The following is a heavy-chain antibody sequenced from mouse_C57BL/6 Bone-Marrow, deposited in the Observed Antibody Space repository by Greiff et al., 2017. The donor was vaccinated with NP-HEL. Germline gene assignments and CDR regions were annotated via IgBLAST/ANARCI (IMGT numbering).Heavy chain of an antibody. CDR3: AREGDYYGSSYAWFAY. Sequence: VQLQQSGAELVKPGASVKMSCKASGYTFTSYWITWVKQRPGQGLEWIGDIYPGSGSTNYNEKFKSKATLTVDTSSSTAYMQLSSLTSEDSAVYYCAREGDYYGSSYAWFAYWGQGTLVTVSA. CDR2: IYPGSGST. J-gene: IGHJ3*01. D-gene: IGHD1-1*01. CDR1: GYTFTSYW. V-gene: IGHV1-55*01.